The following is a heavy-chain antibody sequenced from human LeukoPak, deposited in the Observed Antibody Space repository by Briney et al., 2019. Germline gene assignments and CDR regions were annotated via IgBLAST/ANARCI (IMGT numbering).Heavy chain of an antibody. J-gene: IGHJ4*02. CDR2: FYSGGKT. V-gene: IGHV3-53*01. Sequence: GGSLRLSCAASGFTFSSSYMSWVRQAPGKGLEWVSVFYSGGKTYYTDSVMGRFTIFRDNSTNTLFLPLNSLRAEDTAVDYYASRDGSGGRCHFAGADPFDYWGQGTLGTVSS. D-gene: IGHD2-15*01. CDR3: ASRDGSGGRCHFAGADPFDY. CDR1: GFTFSSSY.